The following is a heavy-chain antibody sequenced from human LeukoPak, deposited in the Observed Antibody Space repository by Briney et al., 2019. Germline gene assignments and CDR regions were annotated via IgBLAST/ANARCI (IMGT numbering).Heavy chain of an antibody. V-gene: IGHV3-43*02. J-gene: IGHJ5*01. D-gene: IGHD3-22*01. CDR1: GFSFDDYA. CDR3: ARESDSSGWYDS. CDR2: ISGDGGST. Sequence: GGSLRLSCAAPGFSFDDYAIHWVRQAPGEGLEWVSLISGDGGSTFYADSVKGRFTISRDNSKNSLYLQMSSLRSEDTALYYCARESDSSGWYDSWGQGTLVTVSS.